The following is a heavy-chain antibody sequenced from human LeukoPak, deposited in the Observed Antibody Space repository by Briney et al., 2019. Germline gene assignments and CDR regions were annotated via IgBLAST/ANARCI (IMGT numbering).Heavy chain of an antibody. J-gene: IGHJ4*02. Sequence: GGSLRLSCAASGFTFSYYWMHCVRQALGKGPIWVSYTSGDGSNTGYADSVKGRFTISRDNAKNTVYLQMNSLRAEDTAMYYCARGLAAAGTDYWGQGTLVTVSS. D-gene: IGHD6-13*01. CDR1: GFTFSYYW. CDR2: TSGDGSNT. CDR3: ARGLAAAGTDY. V-gene: IGHV3-74*01.